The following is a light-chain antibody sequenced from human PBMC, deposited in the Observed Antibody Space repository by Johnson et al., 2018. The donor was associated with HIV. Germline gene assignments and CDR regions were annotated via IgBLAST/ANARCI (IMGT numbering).Light chain of an antibody. J-gene: IGLJ1*01. Sequence: QSVLTQPPSVSAAPGQKVTISCSGSSSNIGNNYISWYQQFPGTAPKLLIYENNKRPSGIPDRFSGSKSGTSVTLDITGLQTGDEADYYCGTWDNSLSAGGVFGTGTKVTVL. CDR3: GTWDNSLSAGGV. CDR2: ENN. CDR1: SSNIGNNY. V-gene: IGLV1-51*02.